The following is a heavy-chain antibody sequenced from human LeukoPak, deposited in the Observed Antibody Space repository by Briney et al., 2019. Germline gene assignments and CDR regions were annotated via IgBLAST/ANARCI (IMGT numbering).Heavy chain of an antibody. Sequence: GGSLRLSCAASGFTFSSSGMSWVRQAPGKGLEWVSTISAIGDNTYYADSVKGRFTISRDNSKKKLYLQINSLRAEDTAVYYCAKGYYGSGTYGWFDPWGQGTLVTVSS. CDR2: ISAIGDNT. CDR3: AKGYYGSGTYGWFDP. J-gene: IGHJ5*02. D-gene: IGHD3-10*01. V-gene: IGHV3-23*01. CDR1: GFTFSSSG.